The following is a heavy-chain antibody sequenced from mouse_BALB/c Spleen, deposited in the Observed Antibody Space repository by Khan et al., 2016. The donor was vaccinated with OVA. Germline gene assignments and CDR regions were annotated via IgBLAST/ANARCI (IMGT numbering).Heavy chain of an antibody. Sequence: QVQLKQSGAELAKPGASVKMSCKASGYTFTSYWMHWVKQRPGQGLEWIGYINPSTDYTEYNQKFKDKATLTADKSSSTAYMQLPSLTSEDSAVYYCTNHGSSSAWFTYWGQGTLVTVSA. CDR2: INPSTDYT. CDR3: TNHGSSSAWFTY. D-gene: IGHD1-1*01. V-gene: IGHV1-7*01. CDR1: GYTFTSYW. J-gene: IGHJ3*01.